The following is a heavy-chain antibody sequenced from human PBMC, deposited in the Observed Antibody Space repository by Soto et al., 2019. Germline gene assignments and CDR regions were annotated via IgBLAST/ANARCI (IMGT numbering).Heavy chain of an antibody. D-gene: IGHD2-15*01. Sequence: VQLVESGGGVVQPGRSLRLSCAASGFTFNSYAMHWVRQAPGKGLEWVAVISYDGSNKYYADSVKGRFTISRDNSKNTLYLQMNSLRAEDTAVYYCARFKGCSGGSCYPYFDYWGQGTLVTVSS. CDR2: ISYDGSNK. CDR1: GFTFNSYA. J-gene: IGHJ4*02. CDR3: ARFKGCSGGSCYPYFDY. V-gene: IGHV3-30-3*01.